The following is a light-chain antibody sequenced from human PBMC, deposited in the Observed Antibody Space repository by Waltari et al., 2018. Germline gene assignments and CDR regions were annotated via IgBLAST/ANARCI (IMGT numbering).Light chain of an antibody. J-gene: IGKJ4*01. CDR1: QSVSSSY. CDR3: QQYGSSPLT. V-gene: IGKV3-20*01. CDR2: GAS. Sequence: EIVLTQSPGTLSLSPGERATHSCRASQSVSSSYLAWYQQRPGQAPRLLIYGASSRATGIPDRFGGSGSGTDFTLTISRLEPEDFAVYYCQQYGSSPLTFGGGTKVEI.